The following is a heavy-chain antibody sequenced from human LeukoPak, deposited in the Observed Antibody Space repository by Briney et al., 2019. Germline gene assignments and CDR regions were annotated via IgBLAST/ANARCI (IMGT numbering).Heavy chain of an antibody. D-gene: IGHD1-26*01. V-gene: IGHV3-23*01. CDR3: EKIAIAIVGATNDFDY. CDR2: ISGSGGST. J-gene: IGHJ4*02. CDR1: GFTFSSYA. Sequence: GGSLRLSCAASGFTFSSYAMSWVRQAPGKGLEWVSAISGSGGSTYYADSVKGRFTISRDNSRNTLYLQMNSLRAEDTAVYYCEKIAIAIVGATNDFDYWGQGTLVTVSS.